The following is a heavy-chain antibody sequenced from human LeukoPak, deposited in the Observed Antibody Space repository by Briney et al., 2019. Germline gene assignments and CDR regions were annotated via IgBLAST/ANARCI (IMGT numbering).Heavy chain of an antibody. Sequence: PGGSLRLSCAASGXTFSYYSMNWVRQAPGKGLEWVSYISRSSSAIYYADSVKGRFTISRDNAKNSLFLHMNSLRDEDTAVYYCARDPYSYDTSGPKPFDYWGQGTLVTVSS. CDR1: GXTFSYYS. CDR2: ISRSSSAI. D-gene: IGHD3-3*01. V-gene: IGHV3-48*02. CDR3: ARDPYSYDTSGPKPFDY. J-gene: IGHJ4*02.